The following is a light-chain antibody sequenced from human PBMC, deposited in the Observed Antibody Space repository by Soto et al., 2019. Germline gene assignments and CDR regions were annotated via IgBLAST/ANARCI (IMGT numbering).Light chain of an antibody. V-gene: IGKV3D-15*01. CDR2: GAS. Sequence: EIVMTLSPATLSVSPGERATLSFRASQSVSSNLAWYQQKPGQAPRLLIYGASSRATGIPDRFSGSGSGTDFTLTISSLQPEDFATYYCQQDNSCPLTFGGGTKVDIK. CDR1: QSVSSN. J-gene: IGKJ4*01. CDR3: QQDNSCPLT.